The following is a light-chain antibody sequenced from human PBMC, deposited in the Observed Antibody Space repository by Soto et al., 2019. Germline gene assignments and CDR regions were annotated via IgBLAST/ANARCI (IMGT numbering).Light chain of an antibody. V-gene: IGKV1-39*01. CDR1: QSISSY. CDR3: QQSCSTPPLT. Sequence: DIQMPQSPSSLSASVGDRVTITCRASQSISSYLNWYQQKPGKAPKLLIYAASSLQSGVPSRFSGSGSGTDFTLTISSLQPEDVAAYYCQQSCSTPPLTFGQGTRLEIK. CDR2: AAS. J-gene: IGKJ5*01.